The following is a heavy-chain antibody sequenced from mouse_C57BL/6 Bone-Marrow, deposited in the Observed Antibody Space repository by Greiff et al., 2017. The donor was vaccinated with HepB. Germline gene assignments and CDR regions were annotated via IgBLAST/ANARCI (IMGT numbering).Heavy chain of an antibody. CDR3: ARWTITTVVATDAMDY. J-gene: IGHJ4*01. Sequence: QVQLQQPGAELVKPGASVKLSCKASGYTFTSYWMHGVKQRPGQGLEWIGMIHPNSGSTNYNEKFKSKATLTVDKSSSTAYMQLSSLTSEDSAVYYCARWTITTVVATDAMDYWGQGTSVTVSS. CDR2: IHPNSGST. D-gene: IGHD1-1*01. V-gene: IGHV1-64*01. CDR1: GYTFTSYW.